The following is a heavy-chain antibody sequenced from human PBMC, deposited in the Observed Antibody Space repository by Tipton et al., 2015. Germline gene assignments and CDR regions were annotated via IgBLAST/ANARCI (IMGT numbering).Heavy chain of an antibody. CDR1: GASISRGDYY. Sequence: TLSLTCTVTGASISRGDYYWSWIRQPPGKGLERIGYLYYSGTTAYNPSLKSRVTMSVDTSKNQFSLKLSSVTAVDTAVYYCARYRIDSGSNFDYWGQGTLVTVSS. CDR3: ARYRIDSGSNFDY. D-gene: IGHD3-22*01. J-gene: IGHJ4*02. V-gene: IGHV4-30-4*01. CDR2: LYYSGTT.